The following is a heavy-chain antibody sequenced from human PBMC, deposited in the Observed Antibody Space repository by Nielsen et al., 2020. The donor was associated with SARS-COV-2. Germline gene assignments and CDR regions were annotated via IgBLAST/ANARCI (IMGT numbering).Heavy chain of an antibody. CDR3: ARALSIQQWLQGGWFDP. D-gene: IGHD6-19*01. J-gene: IGHJ5*02. Sequence: SETLSLTCTVSGGSISSSSYYWGWIRQPPGKGLEWIGSIYYSGSTNYNPSLKSRVSISVDTSKNQFSLKLSSVSAADTAVYYCARALSIQQWLQGGWFDPWGQVTLVTVSS. CDR1: GGSISSSSYY. CDR2: IYYSGST. V-gene: IGHV4-39*07.